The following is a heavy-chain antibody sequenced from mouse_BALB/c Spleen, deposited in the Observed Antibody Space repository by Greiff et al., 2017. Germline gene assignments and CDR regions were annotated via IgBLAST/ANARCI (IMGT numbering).Heavy chain of an antibody. CDR2: ISSGSSTI. Sequence: EVHLVESGGGLVQPGGSRKLSCAASGFTFSSFGMHWVRQAPEKGLEWVAYISSGSSTIYYADTVKGRFTISRDNPKNTLFLQMTSLRSEDTAMYYCARFTTATRAMDYWGQGTSVTVSS. J-gene: IGHJ4*01. CDR3: ARFTTATRAMDY. V-gene: IGHV5-17*02. CDR1: GFTFSSFG. D-gene: IGHD1-2*01.